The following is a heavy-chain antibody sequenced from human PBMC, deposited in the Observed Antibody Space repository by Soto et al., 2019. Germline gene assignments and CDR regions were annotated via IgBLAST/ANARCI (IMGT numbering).Heavy chain of an antibody. V-gene: IGHV4-30-2*01. CDR2: TYHSGNP. CDR1: GDTISTGGYT. CDR3: ARECLHTMVVVVAATRRGFDP. Sequence: SETLSLTCDVSGDTISTGGYTWAWIRQPPGKALEWIGHTYHSGNPYYNPSRKSRVIISVDRSKNQFSLKVSSVTAADTAVYYCARECLHTMVVVVAATRRGFDPWGQGSLVTVSS. J-gene: IGHJ5*02. D-gene: IGHD2-15*01.